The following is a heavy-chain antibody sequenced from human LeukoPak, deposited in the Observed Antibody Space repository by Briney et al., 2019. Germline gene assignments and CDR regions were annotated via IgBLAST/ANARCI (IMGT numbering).Heavy chain of an antibody. V-gene: IGHV3-64*04. Sequence: PGGSLRLSCAASGITFSSYNMNWVRQAPGKGLEYVSAITFNGGTTYYADSVKGRFTISRDNAKNSLYLQMNSLRAEDTAVYYCASFTFDYWGQGTLVTVSS. CDR2: ITFNGGTT. CDR3: ASFTFDY. J-gene: IGHJ4*02. CDR1: GITFSSYN.